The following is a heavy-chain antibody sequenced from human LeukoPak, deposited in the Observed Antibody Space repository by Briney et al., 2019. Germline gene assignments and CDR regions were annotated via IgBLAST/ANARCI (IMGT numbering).Heavy chain of an antibody. D-gene: IGHD5/OR15-5a*01. Sequence: GGSLRLSCAASGFTFSSYSMNWVRQAPGKGLEWVSSISSSSSYIYYADSVKGRFTISRDNAKNSLYLQMNSLRAEDTAVYYCARDSVHCCIFGYWGQGTLVTVSS. CDR2: ISSSSSYI. CDR1: GFTFSSYS. J-gene: IGHJ4*02. V-gene: IGHV3-21*01. CDR3: ARDSVHCCIFGY.